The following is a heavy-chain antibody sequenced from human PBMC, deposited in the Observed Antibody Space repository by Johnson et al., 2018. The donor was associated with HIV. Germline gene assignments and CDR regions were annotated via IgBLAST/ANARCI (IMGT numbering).Heavy chain of an antibody. D-gene: IGHD2-2*01. CDR3: TTEKHAPRAFDI. J-gene: IGHJ3*02. CDR2: IKSKTDGGTT. Sequence: VQLVESGGGVVRPGGSLRLSCAASGLKFDDYGMSWVRQAPGKGLEWVGRIKSKTDGGTTDYAAPVKGRFTISRDDSKNTLYLQMNSLKTEDTAVYYCTTEKHAPRAFDIWGQGTMVTVSS. CDR1: GLKFDDYG. V-gene: IGHV3-15*01.